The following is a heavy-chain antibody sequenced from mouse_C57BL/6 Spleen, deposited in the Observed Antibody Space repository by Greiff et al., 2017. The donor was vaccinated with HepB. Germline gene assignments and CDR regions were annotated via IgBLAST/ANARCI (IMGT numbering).Heavy chain of an antibody. CDR3: ARIPYYYGSSPYAMDY. Sequence: DVMLVESGGGLVQPGGSLKLSCAASGFTFSDYYMYWVRQTPEKRLEWVAYISNGGGSTYYPDTVKGRFTISRDNAKNTLYLQMSRLKSEDTAMYYCARIPYYYGSSPYAMDYWGQGTSVTVSS. V-gene: IGHV5-12*01. CDR2: ISNGGGST. J-gene: IGHJ4*01. CDR1: GFTFSDYY. D-gene: IGHD1-1*01.